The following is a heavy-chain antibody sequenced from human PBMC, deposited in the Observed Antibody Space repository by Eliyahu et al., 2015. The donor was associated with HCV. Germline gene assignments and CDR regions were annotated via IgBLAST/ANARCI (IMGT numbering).Heavy chain of an antibody. J-gene: IGHJ6*02. D-gene: IGHD1-20*01. Sequence: QVTLRESGPALVNPKQTLTLTCTFSGFSLSTXGMSVNWIRQPPGTALXWLXLINWDDXKYYSTSLQTRLXISKDTSKSQVVLTMTNMDPVDTATYYCARIPNNFHYGMDVWGQGTTVTVSS. CDR1: GFSLSTXGMS. CDR3: ARIPNNFHYGMDV. V-gene: IGHV2-70*01. CDR2: INWDDXK.